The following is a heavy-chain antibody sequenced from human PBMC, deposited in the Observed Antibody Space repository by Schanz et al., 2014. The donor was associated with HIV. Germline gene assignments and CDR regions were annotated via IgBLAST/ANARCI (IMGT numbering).Heavy chain of an antibody. V-gene: IGHV1-69*01. J-gene: IGHJ5*02. CDR3: ATCLITIGCSS. Sequence: QVQLVQSGAEVKKPGSSVKVSCKASGGTFNSYAISWVRQAPGQGLEWMGGILPTFATANYAQKFQGRVTISADESTSTGYMDLSNLRSDDTAVYYCATCLITIGCSSWGQGTLVTVSP. CDR2: ILPTFATA. CDR1: GGTFNSYA. D-gene: IGHD1-1*01.